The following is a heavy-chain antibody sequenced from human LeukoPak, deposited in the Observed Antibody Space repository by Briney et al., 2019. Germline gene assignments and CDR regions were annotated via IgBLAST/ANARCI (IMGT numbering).Heavy chain of an antibody. Sequence: SETLSLTCTVSGDSINSGHWWSWVRQSPGKGLEWIGEIFHTGSTNYNPSLKRRVTMSIDKSKSQYSLRLRFVTAADTGLYYCARDFLPYGDTLDSWGQGILVTVSS. CDR2: IFHTGST. J-gene: IGHJ4*02. CDR1: GDSINSGHW. CDR3: ARDFLPYGDTLDS. D-gene: IGHD4-17*01. V-gene: IGHV4-4*02.